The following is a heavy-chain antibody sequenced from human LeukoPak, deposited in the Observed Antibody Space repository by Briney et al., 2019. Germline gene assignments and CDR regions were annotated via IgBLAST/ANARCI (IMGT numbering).Heavy chain of an antibody. Sequence: SETLSLTCTVSGGSISSGGYYWSWIRQPPGKGLEWIGYIYHSGSTYYNPSLKSRVTISVDRSKNQFSLKLSSVTAADTAVYYCARGRFYGDYPPSYWGQGTLVTVSS. D-gene: IGHD4-17*01. CDR1: GGSISSGGYY. J-gene: IGHJ4*02. CDR2: IYHSGST. CDR3: ARGRFYGDYPPSY. V-gene: IGHV4-30-2*01.